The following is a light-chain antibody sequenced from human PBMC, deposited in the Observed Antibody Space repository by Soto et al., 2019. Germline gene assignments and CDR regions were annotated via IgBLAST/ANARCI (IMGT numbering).Light chain of an antibody. CDR3: QQRSNWQIT. CDR1: QSVSTY. CDR2: DAS. J-gene: IGKJ5*01. V-gene: IGKV3-11*01. Sequence: TVLTQSPATLSSSPWESATLSCRASQSVSTYLAWYQQKPGQAPRLLIYDASNRVTGIPARFRGSGSGTDFTLTISSLEPDDFAVYYCQQRSNWQITFGQGTRLEI.